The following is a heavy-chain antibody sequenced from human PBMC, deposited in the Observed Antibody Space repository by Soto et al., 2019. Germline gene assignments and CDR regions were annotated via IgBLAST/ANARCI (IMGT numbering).Heavy chain of an antibody. J-gene: IGHJ4*02. CDR3: ARARVYATGPLDF. CDR1: GFTFTSYT. D-gene: IGHD6-13*01. CDR2: ISSSSDYI. Sequence: PGGSLRLSCAASGFTFTSYTMNWVRQAPGKGLEWVSSISSSSDYIYYADSMKGRVTISRDNAKNSLFLDMNSLTGEDTAVDYCARARVYATGPLDFWGQGTLVTVSS. V-gene: IGHV3-21*06.